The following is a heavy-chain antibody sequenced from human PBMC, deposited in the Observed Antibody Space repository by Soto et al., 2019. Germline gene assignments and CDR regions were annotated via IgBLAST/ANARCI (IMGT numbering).Heavy chain of an antibody. V-gene: IGHV4-39*01. CDR3: ARHTKGYGANFDY. Sequence: QLQLQESGPGLVKPSETLSLTCTVSGGSISSSSYYWGWIRQPPGKGLEWIGSIYYSGSTYYNPSLKSRVRIYVDTTKNQFSLKLSSVTAADTAVYYGARHTKGYGANFDYWGQGTLVTVSS. CDR2: IYYSGST. J-gene: IGHJ4*02. CDR1: GGSISSSSYY. D-gene: IGHD2-8*01.